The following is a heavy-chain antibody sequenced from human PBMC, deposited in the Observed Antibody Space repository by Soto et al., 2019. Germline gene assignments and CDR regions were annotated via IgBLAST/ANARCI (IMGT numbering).Heavy chain of an antibody. CDR1: GGTFSSYA. J-gene: IGHJ6*02. D-gene: IGHD3-9*01. CDR3: ARVYDYDILTGYLPSTYYYGMDV. CDR2: IIPIFGTA. Sequence: SVKVSCKASGGTFSSYAISWVRQAPGQGLEWMGGIIPIFGTANYAQKFQGRVTITADESTSTAYMELSSLRSEDTAVYYCARVYDYDILTGYLPSTYYYGMDVWGQGTTVTVS. V-gene: IGHV1-69*13.